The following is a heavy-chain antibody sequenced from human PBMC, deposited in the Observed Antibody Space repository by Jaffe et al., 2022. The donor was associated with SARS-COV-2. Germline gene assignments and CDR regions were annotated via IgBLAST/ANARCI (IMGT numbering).Heavy chain of an antibody. V-gene: IGHV4-39*01. CDR1: GGSISSSSYY. CDR3: ARLRLRPMNDMDV. J-gene: IGHJ6*04. CDR2: IYFTGST. Sequence: QLQESGPGLVKPSETLSLACNVSGGSISSSSYYWGWIRQPPGKGLEYIGMIYFTGSTHYNPSVKSRVTISVDTSRNQFSLKVTSATAADTAVYYCARLRLRPMNDMDVWGKGTTVTVSS.